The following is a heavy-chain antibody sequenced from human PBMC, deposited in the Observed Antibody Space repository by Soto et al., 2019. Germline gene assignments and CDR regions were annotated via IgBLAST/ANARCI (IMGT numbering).Heavy chain of an antibody. Sequence: SETLSLTCTVSGDSIRSYYWSWIRQPPGKGLEWIGYIYDSGSTNYNPSLKSRVTIPVDTSKSQFSLKLSSVTAADTAVYYCARDRAYYESSGLYFDYWGQGTLVTVSS. D-gene: IGHD3-22*01. CDR3: ARDRAYYESSGLYFDY. V-gene: IGHV4-59*01. CDR1: GDSIRSYY. J-gene: IGHJ4*02. CDR2: IYDSGST.